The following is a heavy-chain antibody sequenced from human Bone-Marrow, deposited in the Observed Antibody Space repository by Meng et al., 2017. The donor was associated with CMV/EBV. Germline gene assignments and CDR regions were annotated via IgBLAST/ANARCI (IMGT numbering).Heavy chain of an antibody. CDR1: GFTFSSYG. V-gene: IGHV3-30*02. CDR2: IRFDGSNK. Sequence: GGSLRLSCAASGFTFSSYGMHWVRQAPGKGLEWVAFIRFDGSNKYYADSVKGRFTISRDNSKNTLYVQMNSLRAEDTAVYYCARDSGYCSSTSCYGVGAFDIWGQGTMVTVSS. J-gene: IGHJ3*02. CDR3: ARDSGYCSSTSCYGVGAFDI. D-gene: IGHD2-2*01.